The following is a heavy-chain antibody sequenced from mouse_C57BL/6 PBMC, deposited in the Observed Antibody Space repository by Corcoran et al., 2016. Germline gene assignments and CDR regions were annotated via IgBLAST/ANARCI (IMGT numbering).Heavy chain of an antibody. CDR3: VRSGTAAWFAY. D-gene: IGHD4-1*01. J-gene: IGHJ3*01. V-gene: IGHV9-3*01. CDR1: GYTFTTYG. Sequence: QIQLVQSGPELKKPGETVKISCKASGYTFTTYGMSWVKQAPGKGLKWMGWINTYSGVPTYADDFKGRFAFSLETSASTAYLQINNLKNEDTATYFCVRSGTAAWFAYWGQGTLVTVSA. CDR2: INTYSGVP.